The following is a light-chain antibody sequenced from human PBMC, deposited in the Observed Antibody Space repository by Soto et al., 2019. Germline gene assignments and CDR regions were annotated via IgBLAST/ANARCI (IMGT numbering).Light chain of an antibody. CDR2: YDS. V-gene: IGLV3-21*04. CDR1: NIGSKS. J-gene: IGLJ3*02. CDR3: QVWDSSSDHPGV. Sequence: SYELTQPPPVSVAPGKTARITCGGNNIGSKSVHWYQQKPGQAPVLVIYYDSDRPSGIPERFSGSNSGNTATLTISRVEAGDEADYYCQVWDSSSDHPGVFGGGTKLTVL.